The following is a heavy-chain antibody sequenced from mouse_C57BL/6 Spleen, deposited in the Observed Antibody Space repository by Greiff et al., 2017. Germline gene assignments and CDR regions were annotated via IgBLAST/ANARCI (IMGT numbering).Heavy chain of an antibody. J-gene: IGHJ4*01. CDR2: IRSGGST. V-gene: IGHV2-4*01. Sequence: VQLVESGPGLVQPSQSLSIPCTVSGFSLTSYGVHWVRQPPGKGLEWLGVIRSGGSTDYYAAFISRLSISKDNSKSQVFFKMISLQADDTAIYYCAKIDDSRPCYYAMDYWGQGTAGTVSS. D-gene: IGHD1-1*01. CDR3: AKIDDSRPCYYAMDY. CDR1: GFSLTSYG.